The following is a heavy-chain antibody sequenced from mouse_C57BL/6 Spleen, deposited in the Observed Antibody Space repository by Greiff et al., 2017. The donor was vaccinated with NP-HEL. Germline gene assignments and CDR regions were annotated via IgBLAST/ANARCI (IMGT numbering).Heavy chain of an antibody. D-gene: IGHD1-1*01. CDR2: ISYDGSN. CDR3: ARNYGSDYYAMDY. CDR1: GYSITSGYY. J-gene: IGHJ4*01. Sequence: EVKLVESGPGLVKPSQSLSLTCSVTGYSITSGYYWNWIRQFPGNKLEWMGYISYDGSNNYNPSLKNRISITRDTSKNQFFLKLNSVTTEDTATDYCARNYGSDYYAMDYWGQGTSVTVSS. V-gene: IGHV3-6*01.